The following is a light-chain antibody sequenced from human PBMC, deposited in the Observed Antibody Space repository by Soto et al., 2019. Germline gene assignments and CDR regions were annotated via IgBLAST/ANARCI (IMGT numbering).Light chain of an antibody. CDR3: QHFGGTTFT. J-gene: IGKJ5*01. CDR1: QSVSSR. V-gene: IGKV3-20*01. Sequence: IGITQSAGTLSWSPGETATLACRASQSVSSRLAWYRQKPGQAPRLLIYGASSRATGLPDRFSGSGSGTEFTLTVGRLEPGDCAVDYCQHFGGTTFTVGRGTRLEIK. CDR2: GAS.